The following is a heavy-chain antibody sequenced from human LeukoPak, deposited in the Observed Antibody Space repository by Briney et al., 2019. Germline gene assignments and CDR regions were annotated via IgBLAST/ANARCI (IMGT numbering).Heavy chain of an antibody. D-gene: IGHD3-22*01. CDR3: ARVVDFYDSSGPRGWDAFDI. CDR1: GYTFSTYA. Sequence: ASVRVSCKASGYTFSTYAMNWVRQAPGQGLEWMGWINTNTGNPTYAQGFTGRFVFSLDTSVSTAYLQISSLKAEDTAVYYCARVVDFYDSSGPRGWDAFDIWGQGTMVTVSS. CDR2: INTNTGNP. J-gene: IGHJ3*02. V-gene: IGHV7-4-1*02.